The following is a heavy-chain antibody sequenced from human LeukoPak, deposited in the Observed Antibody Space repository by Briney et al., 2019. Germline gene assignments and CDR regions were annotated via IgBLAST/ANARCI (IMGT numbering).Heavy chain of an antibody. J-gene: IGHJ4*02. Sequence: ASVKVSCKASGYTFTSYYIHWVRQAPGQGLEWMGIINPSADSTNYAQKFQGRVTITADESTSTAYMELSSLRSEDTAVYYCAKVDYGDYAAFDYWGQGTLVTVSS. V-gene: IGHV1-46*01. D-gene: IGHD4-17*01. CDR3: AKVDYGDYAAFDY. CDR2: INPSADST. CDR1: GYTFTSYY.